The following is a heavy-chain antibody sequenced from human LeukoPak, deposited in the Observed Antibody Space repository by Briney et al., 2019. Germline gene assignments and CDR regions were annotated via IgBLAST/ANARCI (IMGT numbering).Heavy chain of an antibody. Sequence: GASVKVSCKASGYTFTYYGVSWVRQAPGQGLEWMGYINTYNNNTNYAQKLQGRVIMTTETSTSTAYMELRNLRFDDTAVYYCARSQKVVGDWFDPWGQGTLVTVSS. CDR3: ARSQKVVGDWFDP. D-gene: IGHD3-10*01. J-gene: IGHJ5*02. CDR1: GYTFTYYG. V-gene: IGHV1-18*01. CDR2: INTYNNNT.